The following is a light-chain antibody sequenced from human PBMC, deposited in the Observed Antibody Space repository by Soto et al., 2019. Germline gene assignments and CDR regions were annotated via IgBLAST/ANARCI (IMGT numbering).Light chain of an antibody. V-gene: IGLV2-23*03. CDR2: EGS. CDR3: CSYAGSSTLNYV. J-gene: IGLJ1*01. CDR1: SSDVGSYNL. Sequence: QSALTQPASGSGSPGQSITISCTGTSSDVGSYNLVSWYQQHPGKAPKLMIYEGSKRPSGVSNRFSGSKSGNTASLTISGLQAEDEADYYCCSYAGSSTLNYVFGTGTKLTVL.